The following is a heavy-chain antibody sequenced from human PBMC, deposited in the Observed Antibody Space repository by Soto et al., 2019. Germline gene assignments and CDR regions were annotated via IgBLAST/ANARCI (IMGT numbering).Heavy chain of an antibody. CDR2: ISAYNGNT. Sequence: ASVKVSCKASGYTFTSYGISWVRQAPGQGLEWMGWISAYNGNTNYAQKLQGRVTMTTDTSTSTAYMELRSLRSDDTAVYYCAREEKGDYYYYGMDVWGQGTTVTVSS. CDR1: GYTFTSYG. D-gene: IGHD3-16*01. CDR3: AREEKGDYYYYGMDV. V-gene: IGHV1-18*01. J-gene: IGHJ6*02.